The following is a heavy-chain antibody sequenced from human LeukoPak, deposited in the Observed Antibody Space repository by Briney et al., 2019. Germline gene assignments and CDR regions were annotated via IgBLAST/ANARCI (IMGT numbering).Heavy chain of an antibody. V-gene: IGHV3-33*01. D-gene: IGHD1-26*01. CDR2: MWYDGSYK. J-gene: IGHJ3*02. Sequence: PGRSLRLSCAASGFTFSAFGMHWVRQAPGEGLEWVASMWYDGSYKFYADSVKGRFTISKDNSKNTLYLQMDSLRAEDTAVYYCARGIVGATLPDAFDIWGQGTMVTVS. CDR1: GFTFSAFG. CDR3: ARGIVGATLPDAFDI.